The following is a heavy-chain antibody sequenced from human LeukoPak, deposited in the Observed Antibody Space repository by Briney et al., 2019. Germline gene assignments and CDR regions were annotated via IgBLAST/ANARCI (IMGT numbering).Heavy chain of an antibody. J-gene: IGHJ4*02. CDR2: IIPILGIA. V-gene: IGHV1-69*04. CDR1: GGTFSSYA. Sequence: SVKVSCKASGGTFSSYAISWVRQAPGQGLEWMGRIIPILGIANYAQKFQGRVTITADKSTSTACMELSSLRSEDTAVYYCARGSIESGSYYYYFDYWGQGTLVTVSS. D-gene: IGHD1-26*01. CDR3: ARGSIESGSYYYYFDY.